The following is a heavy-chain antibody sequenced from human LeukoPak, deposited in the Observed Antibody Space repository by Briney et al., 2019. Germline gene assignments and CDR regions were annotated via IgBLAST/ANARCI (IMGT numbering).Heavy chain of an antibody. CDR1: GGSISSGDYY. Sequence: SETLSLTCTVSGGSISSGDYYWSWIRQPPGKGLEWIGYIYYSGSTYYNPSLKSRVTISVDTSKNQFSLKLSSATAADTAVYYCARDVLTPYYYGMDVWGQGTTVTVSS. CDR3: ARDVLTPYYYGMDV. V-gene: IGHV4-30-4*01. CDR2: IYYSGST. D-gene: IGHD3-10*01. J-gene: IGHJ6*02.